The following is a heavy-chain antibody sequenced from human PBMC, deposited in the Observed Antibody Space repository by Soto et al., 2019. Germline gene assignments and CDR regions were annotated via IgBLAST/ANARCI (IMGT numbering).Heavy chain of an antibody. CDR1: GFTFSNAW. CDR3: TTDPGITMVRGVMYFDY. Sequence: GGSLRLSCAASGFTFSNAWMSWVRQAPGKGLEWVGRIKSKTDGGTTDYAAPVKGRFTISRDDSKNTLYLQMNRLKTEDTAVYYCTTDPGITMVRGVMYFDYWGQGTLVTVSS. D-gene: IGHD3-10*01. CDR2: IKSKTDGGTT. V-gene: IGHV3-15*01. J-gene: IGHJ4*02.